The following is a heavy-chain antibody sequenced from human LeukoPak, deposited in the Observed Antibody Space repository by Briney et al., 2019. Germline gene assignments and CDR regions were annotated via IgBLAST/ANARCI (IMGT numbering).Heavy chain of an antibody. D-gene: IGHD4-17*01. J-gene: IGHJ4*02. V-gene: IGHV4-38-2*02. CDR3: ARDAGMTTVRY. Sequence: SETLSLTCAVSGYSISSGYQWAWIRQPPGKTLEWIGSIYHSGSAHYNPSLKSRVTISVDTSKNQFSLKLSSVTAADTAVYYCARDAGMTTVRYWGQGTLVTVSS. CDR2: IYHSGSA. CDR1: GYSISSGYQ.